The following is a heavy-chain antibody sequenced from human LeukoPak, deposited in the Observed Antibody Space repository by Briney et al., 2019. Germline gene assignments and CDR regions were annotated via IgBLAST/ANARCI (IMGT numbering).Heavy chain of an antibody. J-gene: IGHJ6*02. CDR1: GFTLRSYT. V-gene: IGHV3-21*01. Sequence: GGSLRLSCAASGFTLRSYTMNWVRQAPGKGLEWVSCISGRSNTYYADSVKGRFTISRDDAQNTLFLQVNSLRAEDTAVYYCARAPEGGEGGNYYYGVDVWGQGATVTVSS. CDR3: ARAPEGGEGGNYYYGVDV. CDR2: ISGRSNT.